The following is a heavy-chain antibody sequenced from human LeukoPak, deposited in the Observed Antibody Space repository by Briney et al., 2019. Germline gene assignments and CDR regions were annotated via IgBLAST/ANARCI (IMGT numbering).Heavy chain of an antibody. Sequence: GASVKVSCKASGYTFTNYYMHWVRQAPGQGLEWMGVFNPSGGSTSYAQKLQGRVTMTRDTSTSTAYMELRSLRSDDTAVYYCARGGRWELPRPYAFDIWGQGTMVTVSS. CDR2: FNPSGGST. CDR3: ARGGRWELPRPYAFDI. D-gene: IGHD1-26*01. CDR1: GYTFTNYY. J-gene: IGHJ3*02. V-gene: IGHV1-46*01.